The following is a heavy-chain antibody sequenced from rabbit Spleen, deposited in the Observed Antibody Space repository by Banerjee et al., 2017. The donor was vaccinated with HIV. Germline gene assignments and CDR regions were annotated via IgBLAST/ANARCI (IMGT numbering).Heavy chain of an antibody. J-gene: IGHJ6*01. Sequence: QEQLEESGGGLVQPGGSLKLSCKASGFDFSSYGVSWVRQAPGKGLEWIGYIDPVFGITYYANWVNGRFTISSHNAQNTLFLQLNSLTAADTATYFCVREAATSFSTYGMDLWGPGTLVTVS. CDR1: GFDFSSYG. CDR2: IDPVFGIT. D-gene: IGHD8-1*01. CDR3: VREAATSFSTYGMDL. V-gene: IGHV1S47*01.